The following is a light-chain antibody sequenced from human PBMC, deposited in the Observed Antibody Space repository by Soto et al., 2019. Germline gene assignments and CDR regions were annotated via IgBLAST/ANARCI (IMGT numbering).Light chain of an antibody. CDR2: SNN. Sequence: QSVLARPHSGYGIAGQRSTISCYGSTSNIGINFVFWDQQLPGTAPTRLIYSNNQRPSGVPDRFSGSKSGTSVSLAISGLRSEDEADYFCAAWDDTLSGVVFAGGTK. J-gene: IGLJ2*01. V-gene: IGLV1-47*02. CDR3: AAWDDTLSGVV. CDR1: TSNIGINF.